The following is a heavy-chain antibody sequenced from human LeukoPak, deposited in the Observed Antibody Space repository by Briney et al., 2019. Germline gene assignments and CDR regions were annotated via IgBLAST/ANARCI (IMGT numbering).Heavy chain of an antibody. D-gene: IGHD3-10*01. CDR1: GFTFTNYA. Sequence: QSGGSLRLSCAASGFTFTNYAMSCVRQPPGKGLEWVSAISGSGDSTHYADSVKGRFSISRDNSKNTLYLQMNSLRAEDTAVYYCAKSQGYYYGSGSYRLSSYYYYGMDVWGQGTTVTVSS. CDR3: AKSQGYYYGSGSYRLSSYYYYGMDV. CDR2: ISGSGDST. J-gene: IGHJ6*02. V-gene: IGHV3-23*01.